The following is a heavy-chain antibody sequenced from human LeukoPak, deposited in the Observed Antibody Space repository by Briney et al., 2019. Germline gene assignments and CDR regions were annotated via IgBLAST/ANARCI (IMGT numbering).Heavy chain of an antibody. Sequence: GGSLSLSCAASGFTFSNFVMHWVRQAPGKGLEWVASISPDGTNKYYADSVKGRFTVSRDNSKNTLYLQVSSLRADDTAVFYCGREGGNYVYDYWGQGTLVTVSS. V-gene: IGHV3-30-3*01. CDR1: GFTFSNFV. J-gene: IGHJ4*02. D-gene: IGHD4-11*01. CDR2: ISPDGTNK. CDR3: GREGGNYVYDY.